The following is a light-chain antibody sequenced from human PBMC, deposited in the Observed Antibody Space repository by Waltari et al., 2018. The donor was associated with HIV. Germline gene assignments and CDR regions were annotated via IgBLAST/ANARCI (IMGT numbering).Light chain of an antibody. CDR3: QSYDSSLSGSRV. V-gene: IGLV1-40*01. J-gene: IGLJ2*01. CDR2: GNS. CDR1: SPNIGAGYD. Sequence: QSVLTQPPSVSGAPGQRVTISCPGSSPNIGAGYDVHWYQQLPGTAPKLLRYGNSNRPSGVPDRFSGSKSGTSASLAITGLQAEDEADYYCQSYDSSLSGSRVFGGGTKLTVL.